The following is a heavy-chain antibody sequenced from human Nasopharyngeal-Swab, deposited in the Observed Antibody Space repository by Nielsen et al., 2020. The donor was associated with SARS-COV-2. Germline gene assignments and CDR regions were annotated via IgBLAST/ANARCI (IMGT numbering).Heavy chain of an antibody. D-gene: IGHD3-3*01. CDR2: ISSSSYI. CDR3: ARDGLDYDFWSAYFMDV. CDR1: GFTFNNYN. Sequence: GGFLRLSCAASGFTFNNYNFNWVRQAPGKGLEWVSSISSSSYIYYADSVKGRFTISRDNAKNSLYLQMNSLRAEDTAVYYCARDGLDYDFWSAYFMDVWGQGTTVIVS. J-gene: IGHJ6*02. V-gene: IGHV3-21*01.